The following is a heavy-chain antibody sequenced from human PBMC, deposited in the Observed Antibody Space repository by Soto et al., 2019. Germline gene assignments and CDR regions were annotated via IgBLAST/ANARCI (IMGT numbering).Heavy chain of an antibody. CDR1: GLTFSNYA. CDR2: MSGSSSTT. Sequence: GGSLRLSCATSGLTFSNYAMSWVRQAPGGGLEWVSAMSGSSSTTYYADSVRGRFTISRDRSKNTLYLQMSSLRAEDTALYYCAKNQERELPRVIDFWGQGTLVTGSS. D-gene: IGHD1-7*01. CDR3: AKNQERELPRVIDF. V-gene: IGHV3-23*01. J-gene: IGHJ4*02.